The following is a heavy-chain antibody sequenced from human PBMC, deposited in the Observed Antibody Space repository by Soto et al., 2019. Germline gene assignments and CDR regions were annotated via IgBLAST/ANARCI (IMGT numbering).Heavy chain of an antibody. CDR3: ARLVPGAEAWFGP. CDR1: GYTFSNYG. CDR2: ISLYSDGT. D-gene: IGHD2-2*01. J-gene: IGHJ5*02. V-gene: IGHV1-18*01. Sequence: QVQLVQSGGEVKRPGASVKVSCKTSGYTFSNYGITWVRQAPGQPLEWLGWISLYSDGTNYAQKFQGRVSMTTDTSTTTADMELRSLRSDDTAVYYCARLVPGAEAWFGPWGPGTLVTVAS.